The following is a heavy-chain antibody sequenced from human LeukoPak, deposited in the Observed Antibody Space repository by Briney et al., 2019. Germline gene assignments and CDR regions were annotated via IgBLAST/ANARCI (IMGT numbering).Heavy chain of an antibody. CDR1: GGSFSGYY. CDR3: ARVNYDFWSGYYGRWNWFDP. Sequence: KPSETLSLTCAVYGGSFSGYYWSWLRQHPGKGLEWIGYIYYSESTYYNPSLKSRVTISVDTSKNQFSLKLSSVTAADTAVYYCARVNYDFWSGYYGRWNWFDPWGQGTLVTVSS. CDR2: IYYSEST. D-gene: IGHD3-3*01. V-gene: IGHV4-31*11. J-gene: IGHJ5*02.